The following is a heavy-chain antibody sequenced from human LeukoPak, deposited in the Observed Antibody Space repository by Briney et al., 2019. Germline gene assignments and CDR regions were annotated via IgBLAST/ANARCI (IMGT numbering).Heavy chain of an antibody. Sequence: ASVKVSCKASGHTLTLHYIHWVRQGPGQGLEWLGWITLHSGDTHYAQKYQGRLTMTSDTSISTGYMELSRLQFVDTAVYYCAREGQLGLDNWGQGTLVTVSS. D-gene: IGHD1-1*01. CDR1: GHTLTLHY. CDR3: AREGQLGLDN. V-gene: IGHV1-2*02. J-gene: IGHJ1*01. CDR2: ITLHSGDT.